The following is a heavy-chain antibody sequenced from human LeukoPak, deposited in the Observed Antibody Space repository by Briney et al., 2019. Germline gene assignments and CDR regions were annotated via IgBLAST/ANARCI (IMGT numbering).Heavy chain of an antibody. CDR1: GGTFSSYA. CDR2: MSAYNGKT. CDR3: ARGMGYSYGHPQGAFDI. Sequence: ASVRVSCKASGGTFSSYATSWVRQAPGQGLEWMGWMSAYNGKTNYAHSLQGRVTVTADTSTSTAYMELRSLRSEDTAVYYCARGMGYSYGHPQGAFDIWGQGTMVTVSS. J-gene: IGHJ3*02. V-gene: IGHV1-18*01. D-gene: IGHD5-18*01.